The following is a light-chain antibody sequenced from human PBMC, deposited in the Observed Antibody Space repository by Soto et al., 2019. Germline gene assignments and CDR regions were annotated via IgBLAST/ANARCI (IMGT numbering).Light chain of an antibody. V-gene: IGLV2-23*01. CDR3: CSYAGSSILV. CDR2: EGS. CDR1: SSDVGSYNL. Sequence: QSVLTQPASVSGSPGQSITISCTGTSSDVGSYNLVSWYQQHPGKAPKLMIYEGSKRPSGVSNRFSGSKSGNTASLTISGLLAEDEADYYCCSYAGSSILVFGGGTKLTVL. J-gene: IGLJ2*01.